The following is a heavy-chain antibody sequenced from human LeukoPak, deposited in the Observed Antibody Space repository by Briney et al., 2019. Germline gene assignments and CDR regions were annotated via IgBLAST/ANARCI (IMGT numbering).Heavy chain of an antibody. V-gene: IGHV3-23*01. J-gene: IGHJ4*02. CDR1: GFTFSSYA. CDR2: IGGSGGTT. CDR3: AKSMGGWYGVDY. Sequence: GGSLRLSCAASGFTFSSYAMSWVRQPPGKGLEWVSTIGGSGGTTYYADSVKGRFTISRDNSKSTLYLQMNSLRVEDTAVYYCAKSMGGWYGVDYWGQGTLVTVSS. D-gene: IGHD6-19*01.